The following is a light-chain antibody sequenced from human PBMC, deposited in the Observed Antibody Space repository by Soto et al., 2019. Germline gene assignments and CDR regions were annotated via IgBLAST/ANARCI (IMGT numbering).Light chain of an antibody. J-gene: IGLJ1*01. V-gene: IGLV1-40*01. CDR1: SSNIGAGYV. CDR2: SDN. CDR3: QSYDNNSDYV. Sequence: QSVLTQPPSVSGAPGQRVTISCTGSSSNIGAGYVVHWYQQLPGAAPKLLIFSDNNRPSGVPDRFSGSKSGTSASLAITGLRAEDEADYYCQSYDNNSDYVFGPGTKLTVL.